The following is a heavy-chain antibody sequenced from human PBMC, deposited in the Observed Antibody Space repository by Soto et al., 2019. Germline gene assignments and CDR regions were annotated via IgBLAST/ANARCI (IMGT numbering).Heavy chain of an antibody. D-gene: IGHD1-1*01. CDR3: ARERTPIKLERPMCFDP. CDR2: IYYSGST. CDR1: GGSISSSSYY. J-gene: IGHJ5*02. Sequence: ETLSLTCTVSGGSISSSSYYWGWIRQPPGKGLEWIGSIYYSGSTYYNPSLKSRVTISVDTSKNQFSLKLSSVTAADTAEYYCARERTPIKLERPMCFDPWGQGTFVTVSS. V-gene: IGHV4-39*02.